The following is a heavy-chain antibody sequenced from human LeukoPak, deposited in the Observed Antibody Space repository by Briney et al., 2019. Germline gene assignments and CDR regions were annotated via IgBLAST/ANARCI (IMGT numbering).Heavy chain of an antibody. Sequence: SETLSLTCTVSGGSISSGGYYWSWIRQDPGKGLEWIGYIYYSGSTYYNPSLKSRVTISVDRSKNQFSLKLSSVTAADTAVYYCARPSNVGGNPIFDYWGQGTLVTVSS. V-gene: IGHV4-31*03. CDR2: IYYSGST. CDR3: ARPSNVGGNPIFDY. J-gene: IGHJ4*02. D-gene: IGHD4-23*01. CDR1: GGSISSGGYY.